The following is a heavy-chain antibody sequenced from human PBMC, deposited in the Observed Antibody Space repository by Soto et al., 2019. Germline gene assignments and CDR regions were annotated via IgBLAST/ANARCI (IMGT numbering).Heavy chain of an antibody. CDR3: ANSLGSVRLATAL. CDR1: GFTFSSYA. Sequence: EVQLLESGGGLVQPGGSLRLSCAASGFTFSSYAMSWVRQAPGKGLEWVSAISGSGGSTYYADSVKGRFTISRDNSKNTLYLQMNSMRAEDTALYYCANSLGSVRLATALWGQGTLVTGSS. J-gene: IGHJ4*02. V-gene: IGHV3-23*01. CDR2: ISGSGGST. D-gene: IGHD3-16*01.